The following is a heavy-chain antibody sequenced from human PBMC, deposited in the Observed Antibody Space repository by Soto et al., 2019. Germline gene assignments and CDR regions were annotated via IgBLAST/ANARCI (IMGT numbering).Heavy chain of an antibody. CDR2: IYYSGST. CDR1: GGSISSGGYY. CDR3: ARSGSSWYVRLYNWFDP. D-gene: IGHD6-13*01. J-gene: IGHJ5*02. Sequence: SETLSLTCTVSGGSISSGGYYWSWIRQHPGKGLEWIGYIYYSGSTYYNPSLKSRVTISVDTSKNQFSLKLSSVTAADTAVYYCARSGSSWYVRLYNWFDPWGQGTLVTVSS. V-gene: IGHV4-31*03.